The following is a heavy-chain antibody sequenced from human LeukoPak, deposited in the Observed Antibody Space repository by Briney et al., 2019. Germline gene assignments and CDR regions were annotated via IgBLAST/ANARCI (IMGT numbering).Heavy chain of an antibody. V-gene: IGHV3-9*01. D-gene: IGHD3-22*01. Sequence: GGSLRLSCAASGFTFDDYAMHWVRQAPGKGLEWVSGISWNSGSIGYADSVKGRFTISRDNAKNSLYLQMNSLRAEDTASYYCARAMREYFYETIGYYNYWGLGTQVTVSS. J-gene: IGHJ4*02. CDR2: ISWNSGSI. CDR1: GFTFDDYA. CDR3: ARAMREYFYETIGYYNY.